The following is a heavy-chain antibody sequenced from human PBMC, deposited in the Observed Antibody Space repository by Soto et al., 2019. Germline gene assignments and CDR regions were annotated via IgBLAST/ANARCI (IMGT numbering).Heavy chain of an antibody. CDR3: AIDLDRGVVRGVYLRQGYYGMDV. Sequence: QVQLVESGGGVVQPGRSLRLSCAASGFTFSSYGMHWVRQAPGKGLEWVAVIWYDGSNKYYADSVKGRFTISRDNSKNSLYLRMNSLRAEDTAVYYCAIDLDRGVVRGVYLRQGYYGMDVWGQGTMVTVSS. CDR2: IWYDGSNK. CDR1: GFTFSSYG. V-gene: IGHV3-33*01. D-gene: IGHD3-10*01. J-gene: IGHJ6*02.